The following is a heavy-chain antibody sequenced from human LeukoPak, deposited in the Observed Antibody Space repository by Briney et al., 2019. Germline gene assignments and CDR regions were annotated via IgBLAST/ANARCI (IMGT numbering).Heavy chain of an antibody. CDR2: IYHSGST. CDR1: GGSISSGGYS. Sequence: SETLSLTCTVSGGSISSGGYSWSWIPQPPGKGLEWIGYIYHSGSTYYNPSLKSRVTISVDRSKNQFSLKLSSVAAADTAVYYCARTRGYQEPDAFDIWGQGTMVTVSS. V-gene: IGHV4-30-2*01. D-gene: IGHD3-22*01. J-gene: IGHJ3*02. CDR3: ARTRGYQEPDAFDI.